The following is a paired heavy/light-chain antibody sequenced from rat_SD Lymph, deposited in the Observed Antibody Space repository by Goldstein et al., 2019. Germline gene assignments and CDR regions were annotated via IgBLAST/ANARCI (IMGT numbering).Light chain of an antibody. CDR1: EDIYNN. CDR3: LQDSEYPNT. CDR2: YAS. Sequence: DIQMTQSPASLSASLGETVSIECLASEDIYNNLAWYQQKPGKSPQLLIYYASSLQDGVPSRFSGSGSGTQYSLKINSLESEDAATYFCLQDSEYPNTFGAGTKLELK. V-gene: IGKV12S30*01. J-gene: IGKJ2-1*01.
Heavy chain of an antibody. D-gene: IGHD1-9*01. Sequence: EVQLVESGGGLVQPGRSMKLSCAASGFTFSNYGMAWVRQAPTKGLEWVATISYDGSSTYYRDSVKGRFTISRDNAKSTLYLQMNSLRSEDTATYYCTREGFIHTMAPSWFAYWGQGTLVTVSS. CDR2: ISYDGSST. CDR1: GFTFSNYG. J-gene: IGHJ3*01. CDR3: TREGFIHTMAPSWFAY. V-gene: IGHV5-29*01.